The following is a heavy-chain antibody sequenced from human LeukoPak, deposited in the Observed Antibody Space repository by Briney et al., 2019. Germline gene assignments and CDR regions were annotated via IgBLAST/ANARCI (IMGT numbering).Heavy chain of an antibody. D-gene: IGHD4-17*01. Sequence: PGGSLRLSCAASGFTFSSYGMHWVRQAPGKGLEWVAVISYDGSNKYYADSVKGRFTISRNNSKNTLYLQMNSLRAEDTAVYYCARAYGARDYWGQGTLVTVSS. CDR2: ISYDGSNK. CDR3: ARAYGARDY. J-gene: IGHJ4*02. CDR1: GFTFSSYG. V-gene: IGHV3-30*19.